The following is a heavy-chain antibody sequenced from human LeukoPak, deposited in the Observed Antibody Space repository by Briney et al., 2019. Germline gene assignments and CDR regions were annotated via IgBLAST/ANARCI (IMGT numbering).Heavy chain of an antibody. D-gene: IGHD2-15*01. V-gene: IGHV6-1*01. CDR3: ARVDSYCSGGSCFWLFFDS. CDR2: TYYRSKWNN. CDR1: GDSFSSNSAS. J-gene: IGHJ4*02. Sequence: SQTLSLTCAISGDSFSSNSASWNWLRQSPSRGLEWLGRTYYRSKWNNDYAVSVKSRITINGDTSKNQFSLQLNSVTPEDTAVYYCARVDSYCSGGSCFWLFFDSWGQGTLVTVSS.